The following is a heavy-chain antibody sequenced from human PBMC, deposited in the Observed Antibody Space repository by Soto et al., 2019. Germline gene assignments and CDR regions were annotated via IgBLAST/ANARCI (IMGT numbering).Heavy chain of an antibody. CDR2: ISAYNGNT. Sequence: QVQLVQSGAEVKKPGASVKVSCKASGYTFTSYGISWVRQAPGQGLEWMGWISAYNGNTNYAQKLQGRVTITAGRSRSTAYMELRTLRYDDTAVYYCARGCISTSCWGGNWFDPWGQGTLVTVSS. V-gene: IGHV1-18*01. J-gene: IGHJ5*02. CDR3: ARGCISTSCWGGNWFDP. D-gene: IGHD2-2*01. CDR1: GYTFTSYG.